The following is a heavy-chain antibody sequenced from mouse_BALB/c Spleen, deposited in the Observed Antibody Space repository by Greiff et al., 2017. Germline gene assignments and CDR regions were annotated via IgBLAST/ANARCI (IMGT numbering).Heavy chain of an antibody. CDR1: GYTFTDYE. J-gene: IGHJ2*01. V-gene: IGHV1-15*01. CDR3: TRSSMITTG. Sequence: VQRVESGAELVRPGASVTLSCKASGYTFTDYEMHWVKQTPVHGLEWIGAIDPETGGTAYNQKFKGKATLTADKSSSTAYMERRSLTSEDSAVYYCTRSSMITTGWGEGTTLTVSS. CDR2: IDPETGGT. D-gene: IGHD2-4*01.